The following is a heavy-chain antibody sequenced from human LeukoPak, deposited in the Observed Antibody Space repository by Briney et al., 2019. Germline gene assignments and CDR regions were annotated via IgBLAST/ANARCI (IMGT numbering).Heavy chain of an antibody. CDR2: INHSGST. Sequence: SETLSLTCAVYGGSFSGYYWSWIRQPPGKGLEWIGEINHSGSTNYNPSLKSRVTISVDTSKNQYSLKLSSVTAADTAVYYCAGSSIVAKNGDYWGHLTIVT. CDR3: AGSSIVAKNGDY. CDR1: GGSFSGYY. V-gene: IGHV4-34*01. D-gene: IGHD5-12*01. J-gene: IGHJ4*01.